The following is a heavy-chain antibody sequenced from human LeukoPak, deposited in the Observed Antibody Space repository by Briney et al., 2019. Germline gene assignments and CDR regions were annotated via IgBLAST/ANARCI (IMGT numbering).Heavy chain of an antibody. Sequence: GGSLRLSCAASGFTFDDYGMSWVRQAPGKGLEWVSGINWNGGSTGYADSVKGRFTISRDNAKNSLYLQMNSLRAEDTALYYCARIGYDILTGYSRRDYYYYYMDVWGKGTAVTVSS. D-gene: IGHD3-9*01. J-gene: IGHJ6*03. CDR2: INWNGGST. CDR1: GFTFDDYG. CDR3: ARIGYDILTGYSRRDYYYYYMDV. V-gene: IGHV3-20*04.